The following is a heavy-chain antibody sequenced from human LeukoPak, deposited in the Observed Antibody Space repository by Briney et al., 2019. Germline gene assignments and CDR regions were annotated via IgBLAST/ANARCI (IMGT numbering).Heavy chain of an antibody. J-gene: IGHJ4*02. CDR3: ARVSKSVVPAAIDY. CDR2: IYTSGST. D-gene: IGHD2-2*02. CDR1: GGSISSYY. Sequence: WETLSLTCTVSGGSISSYYWSWIRQPPGKGLEWIGYIYTSGSTNYNPSLKSRVTISVDTSKNQFSLKLSSVTAADTAVYYCARVSKSVVPAAIDYCGQGTLVTVSS. V-gene: IGHV4-4*09.